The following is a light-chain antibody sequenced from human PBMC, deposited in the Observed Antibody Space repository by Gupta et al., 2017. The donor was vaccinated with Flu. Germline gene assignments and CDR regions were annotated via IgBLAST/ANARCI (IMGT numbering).Light chain of an antibody. J-gene: IGLJ1*01. CDR1: RGDIGDYKY. V-gene: IGLV2-14*01. Sequence: TRGDIGDYKYVSWYQQYPGKAPRLIIYEVRNRPSRVSSRFSGSKSGNTASLTISGLQAEDEADYCCSSYATTDTLVFGSGTTVTV. CDR3: SSYATTDTLV. CDR2: EVR.